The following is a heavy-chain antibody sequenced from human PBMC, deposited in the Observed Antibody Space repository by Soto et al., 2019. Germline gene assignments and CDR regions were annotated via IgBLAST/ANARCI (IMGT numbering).Heavy chain of an antibody. J-gene: IGHJ5*02. Sequence: PSETLSLTCTVSGGSISSYYWSWIRQPPGKGLEWIGYIYYSGSTNYNPSLKSRVTISVDTSKNQFSLKLSSVTAADTAVYYCARHVGYYGSGSYYRPWFDPWGQGTLVTVSS. CDR1: GGSISSYY. CDR3: ARHVGYYGSGSYYRPWFDP. V-gene: IGHV4-59*08. CDR2: IYYSGST. D-gene: IGHD3-10*01.